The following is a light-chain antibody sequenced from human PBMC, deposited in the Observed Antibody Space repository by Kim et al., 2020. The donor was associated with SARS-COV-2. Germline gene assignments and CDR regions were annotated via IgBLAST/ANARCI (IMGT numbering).Light chain of an antibody. CDR3: QAWDSSTAV. Sequence: SGSPGQTASITCYGDKLGDKYACWYQQKPGQSPVLVIYQDSKRPSGIPERFSGSNSGNTATLTISGTQAMDEADYYCQAWDSSTAVFGGGTKLTVL. J-gene: IGLJ2*01. V-gene: IGLV3-1*01. CDR2: QDS. CDR1: KLGDKY.